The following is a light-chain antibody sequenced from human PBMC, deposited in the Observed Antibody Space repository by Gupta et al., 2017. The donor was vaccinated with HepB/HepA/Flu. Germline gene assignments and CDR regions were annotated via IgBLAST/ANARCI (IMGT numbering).Light chain of an antibody. Sequence: EIVLTQSPATLSLSPGEGATLSCGASQSLSSSYLAWFQQKEGLAPRLLIYDGSRRATGIPDRFSGSGSGTDFTLTISRREPEDFAVYYCQQEDRSPGTFGQGTKVEIK. V-gene: IGKV3D-20*01. CDR3: QQEDRSPGT. CDR1: QSLSSSY. CDR2: DGS. J-gene: IGKJ2*01.